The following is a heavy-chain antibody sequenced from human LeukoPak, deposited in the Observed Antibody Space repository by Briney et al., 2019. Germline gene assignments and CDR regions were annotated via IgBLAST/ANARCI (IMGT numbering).Heavy chain of an antibody. D-gene: IGHD3-9*01. Sequence: SETLSLTCTVSGGSISSYYWSWIRQPPGKGLEWIGYIYTSGSTNYNPSLKSRVTISVDTSKNQSSLKLSSVTAADTAVYYCARLLRYFDWTYYYYYMDVWGKGTTVTVSS. CDR2: IYTSGST. CDR1: GGSISSYY. J-gene: IGHJ6*03. CDR3: ARLLRYFDWTYYYYYMDV. V-gene: IGHV4-4*09.